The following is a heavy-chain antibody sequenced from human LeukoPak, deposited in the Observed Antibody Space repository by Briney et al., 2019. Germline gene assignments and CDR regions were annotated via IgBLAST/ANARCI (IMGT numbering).Heavy chain of an antibody. V-gene: IGHV4-39*01. CDR1: GGSIISTSNY. CDR2: IYYSGST. D-gene: IGHD1-26*01. Sequence: SETLSLTCTVSGGSIISTSNYWGWIRQPLGKGLEWIGNIYYSGSTYYNPSLKSRATISVDTSKNQFSLKLSSVTAADTAVYYCSGGAARVGATAPGGQGTLVTVSS. CDR3: SGGAARVGATAP. J-gene: IGHJ4*02.